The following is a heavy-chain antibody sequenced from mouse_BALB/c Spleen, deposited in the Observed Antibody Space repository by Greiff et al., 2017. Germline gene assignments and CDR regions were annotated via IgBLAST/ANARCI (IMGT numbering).Heavy chain of an antibody. CDR2: ISSGGSYT. V-gene: IGHV5-9-4*01. CDR1: GFTFSSYA. J-gene: IGHJ2*01. Sequence: EVQRVESGGGLVKPGGSLKLSCAASGFTFSSYAMSWVRQSPEKRLEWVAEISSGGSYTYYPDTVTGRFTISRDNAKNTLYLEMSSLRSEDTAMYYCARDGNYYFDYWGQGTTLTVSS. D-gene: IGHD2-1*01. CDR3: ARDGNYYFDY.